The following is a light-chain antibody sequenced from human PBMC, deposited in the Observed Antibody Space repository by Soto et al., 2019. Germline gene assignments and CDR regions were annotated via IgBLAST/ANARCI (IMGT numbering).Light chain of an antibody. CDR2: GAS. CDR3: HQIFSAPFT. J-gene: IGKJ2*01. CDR1: QTIKKY. V-gene: IGKV1-39*01. Sequence: IQMTQSPSSLSASVGDRVTVTCRASQTIKKYLNWYQCKPGKAPKLLIYGASNLQRGVPSRFSGSGSGTDFTLTIIRLETEDFATYYCHQIFSAPFTFGQGTGLE.